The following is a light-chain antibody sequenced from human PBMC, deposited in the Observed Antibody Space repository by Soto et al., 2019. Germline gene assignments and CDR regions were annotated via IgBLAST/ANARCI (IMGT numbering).Light chain of an antibody. CDR2: EVS. CDR3: CSFTTSSTYV. Sequence: QSALTQPPSVSGSPGQSVTLSCTGTSSDVGGYNRVSWYQQPPDTAPKVMIYEVSNRPSGVPDRFSGSKSGNTASLTISGLQAQDEADYYCCSFTTSSTYVFGTGTKVTVL. CDR1: SSDVGGYNR. J-gene: IGLJ1*01. V-gene: IGLV2-18*02.